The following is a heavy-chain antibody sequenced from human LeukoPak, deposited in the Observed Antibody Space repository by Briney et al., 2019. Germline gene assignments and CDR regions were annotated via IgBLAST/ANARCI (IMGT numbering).Heavy chain of an antibody. D-gene: IGHD6-13*01. CDR3: ARDRRYSSSWYISY. CDR1: GYTFTSYG. V-gene: IGHV1-18*01. J-gene: IGHJ4*02. CDR2: ISAYNGNT. Sequence: GASVKVSCKASGYTFTSYGISWVRQAPGQGLEWMGWISAYNGNTNYAQKLQGRVTMTTDTSTSTAYMELRSLRSDDTAVYYCARDRRYSSSWYISYWGQGTLVTVSS.